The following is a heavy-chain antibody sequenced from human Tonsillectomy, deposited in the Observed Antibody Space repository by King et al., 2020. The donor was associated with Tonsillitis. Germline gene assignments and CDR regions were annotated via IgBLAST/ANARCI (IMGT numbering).Heavy chain of an antibody. J-gene: IGHJ2*01. CDR1: GITFTSYA. D-gene: IGHD6-19*01. V-gene: IGHV3-30*04. CDR2: ISYHEINK. Sequence: QLVQSGGGVVQPGRSLGLSCAASGITFTSYAMHWIRQAPGKGLEWVAVISYHEINKYYADSVKGRFTISRDNSKNTLFLQMNSLRPGERAVYYCARSLRSGSSGWSRFDLWGRGTLVTVSS. CDR3: ARSLRSGSSGWSRFDL.